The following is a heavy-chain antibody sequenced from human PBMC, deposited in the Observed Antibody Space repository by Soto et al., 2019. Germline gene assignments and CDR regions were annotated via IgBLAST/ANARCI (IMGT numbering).Heavy chain of an antibody. CDR3: ASAVVLVAAIVRYFEI. V-gene: IGHV6-1*01. Sequence: SQTLSLTCAISGDSVSSNSAAWNWIRQSPSRGLEWLGRTYYRSKWYNDYAVSVKSRITINPDTSKNQFSLQLNSVTPEDQAVYSCASAVVLVAAIVRYFEILGRGTLVAISS. J-gene: IGHJ2*01. D-gene: IGHD2-15*01. CDR2: TYYRSKWYN. CDR1: GDSVSSNSAA.